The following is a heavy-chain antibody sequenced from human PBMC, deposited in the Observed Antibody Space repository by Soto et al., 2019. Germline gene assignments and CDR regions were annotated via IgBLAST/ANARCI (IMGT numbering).Heavy chain of an antibody. CDR3: ARVGASGYGWGNFYKEY. CDR1: RFSFSSYS. J-gene: IGHJ4*02. D-gene: IGHD3-16*01. V-gene: IGHV3-21*01. Sequence: WGSRRRSGSASRFSFSSYSMNWLRQAPGNSLERCSSISSSSSYIYYAYSVKVRFTISRDNGKNSLYLQMNSRRAEYTPVYYCARVGASGYGWGNFYKEYWGQGSLVRVCS. CDR2: ISSSSSYI.